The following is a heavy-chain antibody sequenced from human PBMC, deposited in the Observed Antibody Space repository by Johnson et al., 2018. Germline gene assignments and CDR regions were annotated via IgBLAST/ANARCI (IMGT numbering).Heavy chain of an antibody. CDR2: IWYDGSNK. Sequence: VQLVESGGGVVQPGRSLRLSCAASGFTFRNYGMHWVRQAPGKGLEWVALIWYDGSNKHYADAVKGRFTISRDNSKNTMSLQMSSLRADDTAVYYCARRDLDHAFDVWGQGTMVTVSS. J-gene: IGHJ3*01. V-gene: IGHV3-33*01. CDR1: GFTFRNYG. CDR3: ARRDLDHAFDV.